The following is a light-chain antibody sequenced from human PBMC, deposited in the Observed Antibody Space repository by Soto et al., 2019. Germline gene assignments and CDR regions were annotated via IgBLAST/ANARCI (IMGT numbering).Light chain of an antibody. Sequence: DIQLTQSPATLSGSAGERVTISCRASQSISSWLAWYQQKQAKAATLLINKASSIRSGGPSRFIGSGSGTEFTLTTSSLQPDDFATYYCQHYNSSSLAFGRGTKVDIK. J-gene: IGKJ1*01. CDR1: QSISSW. CDR2: KAS. V-gene: IGKV1-5*03. CDR3: QHYNSSSLA.